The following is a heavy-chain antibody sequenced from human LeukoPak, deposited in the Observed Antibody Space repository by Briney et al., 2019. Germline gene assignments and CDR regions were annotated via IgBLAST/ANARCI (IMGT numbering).Heavy chain of an antibody. CDR1: AYSIRIGYY. Sequence: SDTLSLTCFLYAYSIRIGYYGGWTRQPPGKGVEWIGSIYHSGSTYYNPSLKSGVTISVDMSKNQFSLKLSSVSAADTAVYYCARDSSGWIGYFDYWGQGTLVTVSS. V-gene: IGHV4-38-2*02. J-gene: IGHJ4*02. CDR3: ARDSSGWIGYFDY. CDR2: IYHSGST. D-gene: IGHD6-19*01.